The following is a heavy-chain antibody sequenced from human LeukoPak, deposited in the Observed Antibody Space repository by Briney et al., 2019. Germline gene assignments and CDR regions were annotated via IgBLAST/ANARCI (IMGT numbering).Heavy chain of an antibody. Sequence: SETLSLTCTVSGGSISSSSYYWGWIRQPPGKGPEWIGSIYYSGSTYYNPSLKSRVTISVDTSKNQFSLKLSSVTAADTAVYYCARHVGRAGDEPYFDYWGQGALVTVSS. CDR2: IYYSGST. V-gene: IGHV4-39*01. CDR3: ARHVGRAGDEPYFDY. CDR1: GGSISSSSYY. J-gene: IGHJ4*02. D-gene: IGHD4-17*01.